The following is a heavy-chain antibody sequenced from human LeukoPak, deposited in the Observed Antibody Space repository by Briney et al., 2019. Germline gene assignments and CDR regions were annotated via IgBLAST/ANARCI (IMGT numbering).Heavy chain of an antibody. CDR2: IYPGDSDT. J-gene: IGHJ5*02. CDR1: GYTFTNYW. CDR3: ARRPGIVGAIWDPANWFDP. D-gene: IGHD1-26*01. Sequence: GESLKISCKTSGYTFTNYWIGWVRQMPGKGLEWMGIIYPGDSDTRYSPSFQGQVTISADKSISTAYLQWSSLKASDTAMYYCARRPGIVGAIWDPANWFDPWGQGTLVTVSS. V-gene: IGHV5-51*01.